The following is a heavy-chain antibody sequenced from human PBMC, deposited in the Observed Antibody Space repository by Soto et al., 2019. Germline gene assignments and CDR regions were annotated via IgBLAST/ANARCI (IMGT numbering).Heavy chain of an antibody. CDR1: GFTFSSDW. J-gene: IGHJ4*02. Sequence: EVQLVESGGGLAQPGGSLRLSCAASGFTFSSDWMHWVRQAPGKGLVWVSRINTDGSDTSYADSVKGRFTISRDNAKNTLYLQMNSLRAEDTAVYCCTRDRPGPQHYFDYWGQGNMVTVSS. D-gene: IGHD6-6*01. CDR2: INTDGSDT. CDR3: TRDRPGPQHYFDY. V-gene: IGHV3-74*01.